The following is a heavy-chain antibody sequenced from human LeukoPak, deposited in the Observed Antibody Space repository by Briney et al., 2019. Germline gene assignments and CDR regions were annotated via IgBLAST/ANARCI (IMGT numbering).Heavy chain of an antibody. V-gene: IGHV3-23*01. Sequence: GGSLRLSCAASGFTFGTYAMTWVRQAPGKGLEWVSVISGSDGSTNYADSVKGRFIISRDNSRNTLFLQMNSLRAEDTAVYYCAKHHYSSSRDYFDYWGQGTLVTVSS. D-gene: IGHD6-13*01. CDR3: AKHHYSSSRDYFDY. CDR1: GFTFGTYA. J-gene: IGHJ4*02. CDR2: ISGSDGST.